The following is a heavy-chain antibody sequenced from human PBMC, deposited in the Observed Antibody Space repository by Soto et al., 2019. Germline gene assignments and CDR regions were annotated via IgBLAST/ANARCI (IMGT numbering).Heavy chain of an antibody. CDR1: GFTFSAHS. CDR3: ARESSSTKQYYDSSGYFDY. CDR2: ISSGSAPI. J-gene: IGHJ4*02. V-gene: IGHV3-48*01. D-gene: IGHD3-22*01. Sequence: GGSLRLSCAASGFTFSAHSMDWVRQAPGKGLEWVSYISSGSAPIYYADSVRGRFTISRDNAKNSLYLQMNSLRAEDTAVYYCARESSSTKQYYDSSGYFDYWGQGTLVTVSS.